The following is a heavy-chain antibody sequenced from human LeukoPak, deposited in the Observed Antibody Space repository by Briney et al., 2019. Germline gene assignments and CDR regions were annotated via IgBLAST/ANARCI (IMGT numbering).Heavy chain of an antibody. D-gene: IGHD3-22*01. CDR2: INPNSGGT. CDR3: ARGASSYYDSSDYFDY. J-gene: IGHJ4*02. V-gene: IGHV1-2*02. CDR1: GYTFTGYY. Sequence: ASVKVSCKASGYTFTGYYMHWVRRAPGQGLEGMGWINPNSGGTNYAQKLQGRVTMTTDTSTSTAYMELRSLRSDDTAVYYCARGASSYYDSSDYFDYWGQGTLVTVSS.